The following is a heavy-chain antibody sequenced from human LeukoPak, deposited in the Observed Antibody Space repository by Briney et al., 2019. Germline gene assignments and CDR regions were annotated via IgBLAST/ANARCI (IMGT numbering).Heavy chain of an antibody. D-gene: IGHD4-17*01. J-gene: IGHJ3*02. CDR2: IWYDGSNK. V-gene: IGHV3-33*01. CDR3: ASSMTTVAFDI. CDR1: GFTFSSYG. Sequence: GGSLRLSCAASGFTFSSYGMHWVRQAPGKGLEWVADIWYDGSNKYYADSVKGRFTISRDNSKNTLYLQMNSLRAEDTAVYYCASSMTTVAFDIWGQGTMVTVSS.